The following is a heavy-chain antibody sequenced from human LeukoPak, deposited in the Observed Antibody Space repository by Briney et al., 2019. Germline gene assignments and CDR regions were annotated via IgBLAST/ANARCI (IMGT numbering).Heavy chain of an antibody. CDR2: IYYSGST. CDR3: ARHVGWLQPYYFDY. V-gene: IGHV4-39*01. D-gene: IGHD5-24*01. CDR1: GGSISSSSYY. J-gene: IGHJ4*02. Sequence: TASETLSLTCTVSGGSISSSSYYWGWIRQPPGKGLEWIGSIYYSGSTYYNPSLKSRVTISVDTSKNQFSLKLSSVTAADTAVYYCARHVGWLQPYYFDYWGQGTLVTVSS.